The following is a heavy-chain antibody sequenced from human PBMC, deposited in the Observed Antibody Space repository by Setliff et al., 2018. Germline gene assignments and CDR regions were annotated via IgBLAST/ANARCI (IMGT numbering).Heavy chain of an antibody. V-gene: IGHV3-15*07. J-gene: IGHJ3*01. CDR1: GFTFSTAW. CDR3: TTDPSPTFGGVIGAAFDF. CDR2: IKSKNDGLAT. Sequence: GESLKISCAASGFTFSTAWMNWVRQAPGKGLEWVGRIKSKNDGLATDYAAPVKGRFTISRDDSKNTLYLQMNSLKTEDTAVYYCTTDPSPTFGGVIGAAFDFWGQGTMVTVSS. D-gene: IGHD3-16*01.